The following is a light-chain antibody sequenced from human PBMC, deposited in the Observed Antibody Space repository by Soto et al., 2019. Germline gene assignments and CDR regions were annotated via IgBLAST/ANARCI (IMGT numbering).Light chain of an antibody. V-gene: IGKV3-15*01. CDR3: QQYHKWPPYT. CDR1: QSVDIS. J-gene: IGKJ2*01. CDR2: GAS. Sequence: VMTQSPATLSVSPGERATLSCRASQSVDISLAWYQQKPGQTPRLLIYGASTRATGIPARFSGSGSGTEFTLTISSLQSEDFAVYYCQQYHKWPPYTFGQGTKVHI.